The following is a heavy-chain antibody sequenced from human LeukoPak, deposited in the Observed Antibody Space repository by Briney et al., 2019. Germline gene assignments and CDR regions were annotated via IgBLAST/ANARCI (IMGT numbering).Heavy chain of an antibody. D-gene: IGHD3-22*01. CDR1: GGTFSSYA. CDR3: ARESDSPAGYDSSGYYGY. CDR2: IIPIFGTA. V-gene: IGHV1-69*05. Sequence: SVKVSCKASGGTFSSYATSWVRQAPGQGLEWMGGIIPIFGTANYAQKFQGRVTITTDESTSTAYMELSSLRSEDTAVYYCARESDSPAGYDSSGYYGYWGQGTLVTVSS. J-gene: IGHJ4*02.